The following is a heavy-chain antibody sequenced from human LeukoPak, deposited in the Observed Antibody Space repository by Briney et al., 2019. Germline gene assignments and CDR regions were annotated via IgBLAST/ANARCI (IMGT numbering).Heavy chain of an antibody. D-gene: IGHD3-3*01. V-gene: IGHV3-23*01. CDR3: AKASIYYYALDV. J-gene: IGHJ6*02. CDR2: ISGSGGDT. Sequence: GGSLRLSCTASGFTFITYAMSWVRQAPGKGLEWLSTISGSGGDTYYADSVQGRFTISRDSSKNTLYLQMNSLRAEDTAIYYCAKASIYYYALDVWGQGTTVTVSS. CDR1: GFTFITYA.